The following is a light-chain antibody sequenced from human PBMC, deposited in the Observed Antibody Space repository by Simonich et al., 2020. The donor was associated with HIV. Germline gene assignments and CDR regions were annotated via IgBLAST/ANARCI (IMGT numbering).Light chain of an antibody. CDR3: QQSYSTPYT. Sequence: DIQMTQSPSSMSVSVGNRVTITCLTSQSISSYLNWYQQKPGKAPKLLIYAASSVQSGVPSRCSGSGSGIDFTLTISSLQPEDFATYYCQQSYSTPYTFGQGTKLEIK. J-gene: IGKJ2*01. CDR2: AAS. CDR1: QSISSY. V-gene: IGKV1-39*01.